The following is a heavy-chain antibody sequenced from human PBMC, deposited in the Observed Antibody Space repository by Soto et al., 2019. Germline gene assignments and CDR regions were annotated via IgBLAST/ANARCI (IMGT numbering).Heavy chain of an antibody. V-gene: IGHV1-69*08. CDR2: IIPILGIA. D-gene: IGHD1-20*01. J-gene: IGHJ3*02. Sequence: QVQLVQSGAEVKKPGSSVKVSCKASGGTFSSYTIRWVRQAPGQGLEWMGRIIPILGIANYAQKFQGRVTITADKSTSTAYMELSSLISEDTAVYYCARDLWGINDHDAFDIWGQGTMVTVSS. CDR1: GGTFSSYT. CDR3: ARDLWGINDHDAFDI.